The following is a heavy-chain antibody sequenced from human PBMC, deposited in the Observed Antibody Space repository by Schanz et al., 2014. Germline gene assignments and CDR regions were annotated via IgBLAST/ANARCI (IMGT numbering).Heavy chain of an antibody. Sequence: EVQLLESGGGLVQPGGSLRLSCAASGFSVGNKYMNWVRQAPGKGLEWVSAISGGGGTTYYTDSVKGRFTISRDNSKNTVYIQMNSLRAEDTAVYYCARGGPAYYFDDWGQGTLVTVSS. CDR1: GFSVGNKY. V-gene: IGHV3-66*01. CDR3: ARGGPAYYFDD. CDR2: ISGGGGTT. J-gene: IGHJ4*02.